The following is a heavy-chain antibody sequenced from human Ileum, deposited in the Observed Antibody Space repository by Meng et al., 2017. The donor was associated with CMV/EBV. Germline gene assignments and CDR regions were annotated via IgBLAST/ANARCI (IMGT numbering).Heavy chain of an antibody. D-gene: IGHD5-18*01. CDR1: GGSVSSGSYY. CDR3: ARGARGYSYG. J-gene: IGHJ4*02. Sequence: CTVCGGSVSSGSYYWSWIRQPPGKGLEWSGYIYYSGSTNYNPSLKSRVTISVDTSKNQFSLKLSSVTAADTAVYYCARGARGYSYGWGQGTLVTVSS. V-gene: IGHV4-61*01. CDR2: IYYSGST.